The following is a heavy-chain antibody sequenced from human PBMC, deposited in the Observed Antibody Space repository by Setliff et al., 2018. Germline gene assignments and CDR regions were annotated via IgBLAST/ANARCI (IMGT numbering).Heavy chain of an antibody. CDR3: ARVGSKPQLGWFDP. CDR1: GFTFSNYC. Sequence: GGSLRLSCAASGFTFSNYCMHWVRQAPGKGLVWVARISTDGSSITYADSVKGRFTISRDNARNTLYLQMNSLTAEDTAVYYCARVGSKPQLGWFDPWGQGTLVTVSS. V-gene: IGHV3-74*03. CDR2: ISTDGSSI. D-gene: IGHD1-26*01. J-gene: IGHJ5*02.